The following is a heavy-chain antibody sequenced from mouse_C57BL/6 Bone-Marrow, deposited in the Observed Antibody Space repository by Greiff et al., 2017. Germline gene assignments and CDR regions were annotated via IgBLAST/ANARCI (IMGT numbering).Heavy chain of an antibody. V-gene: IGHV5-6*01. J-gene: IGHJ2*01. D-gene: IGHD4-1*01. CDR3: ARHGLGLGD. Sequence: EVMLVESGGDLVKPGGSLKLSCAASGFTFSSYGMSWVRQTPDKRLEWVATISSGGSYTYYPDSVKGRFTISRDNAKNTRYLQMSSLKSEDTAMYYCARHGLGLGDWGKGTTLTVSS. CDR1: GFTFSSYG. CDR2: ISSGGSYT.